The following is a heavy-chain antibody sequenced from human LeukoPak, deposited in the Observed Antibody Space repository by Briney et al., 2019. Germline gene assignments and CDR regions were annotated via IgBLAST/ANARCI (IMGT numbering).Heavy chain of an antibody. CDR2: IYHSGST. J-gene: IGHJ6*02. V-gene: IGHV4-4*02. D-gene: IGHD2-8*01. CDR3: ASVLYYYYGMDV. Sequence: SETLSLTCAVSGGSISSSNWWSWVRQPPGKGLEWIGEIYHSGSTNYNPSLKSRVTISVDKSKNQFSLKLSSVTAADTAMYYCASVLYYYYGMDVWGQGTTVTVSS. CDR1: GGSISSSNW.